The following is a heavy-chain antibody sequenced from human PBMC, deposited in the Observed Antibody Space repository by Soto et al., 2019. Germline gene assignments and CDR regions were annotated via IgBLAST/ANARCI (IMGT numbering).Heavy chain of an antibody. V-gene: IGHV4-30-2*01. Sequence: PSETLSLTCAVSGGSISSGGYSWGWIRQPPGKGLEWIGYIYHSGSTYYNPSLKSRVTISVDRSKNQFSLKLSSVTAADTAVYYCARSSIAYYFDYWGQGTLVTVSS. D-gene: IGHD6-6*01. CDR1: GGSISSGGYS. J-gene: IGHJ4*02. CDR2: IYHSGST. CDR3: ARSSIAYYFDY.